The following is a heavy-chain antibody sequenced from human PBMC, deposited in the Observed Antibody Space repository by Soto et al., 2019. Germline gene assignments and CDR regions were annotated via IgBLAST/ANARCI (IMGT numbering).Heavy chain of an antibody. Sequence: ASVNVCCKASGYTFTGYYMHWVRQAPGQGLEWMGCINPNSSGTNYAQNFQGWVTMTRDTSISTAYIELSRLRSDDTAVYYCARGGAMVREKQNYYYYGMDVWGQGTTVTVSS. CDR2: INPNSSGT. D-gene: IGHD3-10*01. J-gene: IGHJ6*02. CDR1: GYTFTGYY. CDR3: ARGGAMVREKQNYYYYGMDV. V-gene: IGHV1-2*04.